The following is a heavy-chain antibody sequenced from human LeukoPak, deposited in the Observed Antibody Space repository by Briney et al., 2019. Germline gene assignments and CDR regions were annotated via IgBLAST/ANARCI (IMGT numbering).Heavy chain of an antibody. Sequence: SETLSLTCTVSGGSISSYYWSWIRQPPGKGLEWIGYIYYSGSTNYNPSLKSRVTISVDTSKNQFSLKLSSVTAADTAVYYCARDYYDSSGYPEFHAFDIWGQGTMVTVSS. J-gene: IGHJ3*02. CDR2: IYYSGST. D-gene: IGHD3-22*01. CDR1: GGSISSYY. CDR3: ARDYYDSSGYPEFHAFDI. V-gene: IGHV4-59*12.